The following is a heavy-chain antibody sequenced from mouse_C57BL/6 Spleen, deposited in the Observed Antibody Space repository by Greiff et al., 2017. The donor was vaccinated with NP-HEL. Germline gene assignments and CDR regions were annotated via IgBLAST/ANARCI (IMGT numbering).Heavy chain of an antibody. CDR2: IYPGDGDT. CDR1: GYAFSSSW. CDR3: AIGLWSYYFDY. J-gene: IGHJ2*01. V-gene: IGHV1-82*01. Sequence: QVQLKESGPELVKPGASVKISCKASGYAFSSSWMNWVKQRPGKGLEWIGRIYPGDGDTNYNGKFKGKATLTADKSSSTAYMQLSSLTSEDSAVYFCAIGLWSYYFDYWGQGTTLTVSS. D-gene: IGHD1-1*02.